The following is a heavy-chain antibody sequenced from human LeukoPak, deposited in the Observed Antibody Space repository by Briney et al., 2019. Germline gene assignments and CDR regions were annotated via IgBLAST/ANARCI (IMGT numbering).Heavy chain of an antibody. CDR3: ARGRWSPNDSDSSSYSGGYYYFDG. J-gene: IGHJ6*03. D-gene: IGHD3-22*01. V-gene: IGHV4-34*01. Sequence: SETLSLTCTVSGESFSGYYWTWIRQPPGKGLEWIGEINHSGSARYNPSLKSRLTISVETPKNKFSLELNSVTAAYTAVYYCARGRWSPNDSDSSSYSGGYYYFDGWGRGTTVSVSS. CDR1: GESFSGYY. CDR2: INHSGSA.